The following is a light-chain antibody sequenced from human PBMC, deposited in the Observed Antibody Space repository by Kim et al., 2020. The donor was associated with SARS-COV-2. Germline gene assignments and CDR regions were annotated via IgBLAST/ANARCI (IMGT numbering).Light chain of an antibody. Sequence: LSPGERTTLPRRDSERFSKYLVWAQPKTGQAPRLLFYDASNRATGIPVRFSVSGYGTDFTLTISSLGREDFAVYSCQQRSSWPLTFGGGTKVDIK. CDR1: ERFSKY. J-gene: IGKJ4*01. V-gene: IGKV3-11*01. CDR2: DAS. CDR3: QQRSSWPLT.